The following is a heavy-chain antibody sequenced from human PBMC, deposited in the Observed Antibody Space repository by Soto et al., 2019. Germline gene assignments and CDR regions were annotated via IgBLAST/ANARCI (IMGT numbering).Heavy chain of an antibody. V-gene: IGHV1-69*01. J-gene: IGHJ4*02. CDR1: GGTFSSYA. CDR2: IIPIFGTA. CDR3: ARDIGDTYYDFWSGLGD. D-gene: IGHD3-3*01. Sequence: QVQLVQSGAEVKKPGSSVKVSCKASGGTFSSYAISWMRQAPGKGLEWMGGIIPIFGTANYAQKFQGRVTITADESTSTAYMELSSLRSEDTAVYYCARDIGDTYYDFWSGLGDWGQGTLVTVSS.